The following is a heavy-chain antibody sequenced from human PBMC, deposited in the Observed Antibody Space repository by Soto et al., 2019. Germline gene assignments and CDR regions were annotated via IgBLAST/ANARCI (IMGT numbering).Heavy chain of an antibody. V-gene: IGHV1-18*01. D-gene: IGHD6-13*01. CDR3: ARHIAAAGTSPRDAFDI. CDR2: ISAYMGNT. CDR1: GYTFPSNG. J-gene: IGHJ3*02. Sequence: QVQLVQSGAEGKKPGASVKVSCKAPGYTFPSNGISWVRQAPGQGLEWRGWISAYMGNTNYAQKHQGRVTRTTDTSTSTAYMELRSLRSDDTAVYYCARHIAAAGTSPRDAFDIWGQGTMVTVSS.